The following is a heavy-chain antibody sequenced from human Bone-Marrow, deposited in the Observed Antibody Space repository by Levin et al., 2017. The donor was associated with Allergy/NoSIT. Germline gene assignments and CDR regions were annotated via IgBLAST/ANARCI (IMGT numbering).Heavy chain of an antibody. CDR1: GGSISSYY. Sequence: SETLSLTCTVSGGSISSYYWSWIRQPPGKGLEWIGYIYYSGSTNYNPSLKSRVTISVDTSKNQFSLKLSSVTAADTAVYYCARVTQDSSGYYLIGTNWFDPWGQGTLVTVSS. J-gene: IGHJ5*02. CDR3: ARVTQDSSGYYLIGTNWFDP. V-gene: IGHV4-59*01. CDR2: IYYSGST. D-gene: IGHD3-22*01.